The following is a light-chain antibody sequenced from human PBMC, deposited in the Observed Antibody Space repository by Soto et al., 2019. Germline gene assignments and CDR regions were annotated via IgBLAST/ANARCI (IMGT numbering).Light chain of an antibody. Sequence: DIQMTQSPSSLSASVGDRVTITCRASQSISSYLNWYQQKPGKAPKLLIYAASSLQSGVPSRFSGSVSGTDFTLTISSLQPEDFATYYGQQSYSTSMYTFGQGTKLEIK. CDR2: AAS. V-gene: IGKV1-39*01. CDR3: QQSYSTSMYT. J-gene: IGKJ2*01. CDR1: QSISSY.